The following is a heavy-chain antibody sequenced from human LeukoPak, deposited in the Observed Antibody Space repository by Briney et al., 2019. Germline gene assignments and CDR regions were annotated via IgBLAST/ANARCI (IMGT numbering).Heavy chain of an antibody. V-gene: IGHV4-61*01. D-gene: IGHD3-22*01. CDR3: ARDGDSSGYYYGHWYFDL. CDR2: IYYSGST. J-gene: IGHJ2*01. Sequence: PSDTLSLTCTVSGGSVSSGSYYWSWIRQPPGKGLEWIGYIYYSGSTNYNSSLKSRVTISVDTSKNQFSLKLSSVTAADTAVYYCARDGDSSGYYYGHWYFDLWGRGTLVTVSS. CDR1: GGSVSSGSYY.